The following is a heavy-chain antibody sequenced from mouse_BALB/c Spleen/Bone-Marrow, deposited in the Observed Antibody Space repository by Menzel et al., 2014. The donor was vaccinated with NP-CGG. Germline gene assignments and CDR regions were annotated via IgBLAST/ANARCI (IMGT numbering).Heavy chain of an antibody. J-gene: IGHJ2*01. Sequence: QVQLQQSGAELVRPGVSVKISCKGSGYTFTDYAMHWVKQSHAKSLEWIGVISTYYGDASYNQKFKGKATMTVDKSSSTAYMELARLTSEDSAIYYCAREGNDNLDYWGQGTTLTVSS. CDR3: AREGNDNLDY. CDR2: ISTYYGDA. V-gene: IGHV1S137*01. D-gene: IGHD1-3*01. CDR1: GYTFTDYA.